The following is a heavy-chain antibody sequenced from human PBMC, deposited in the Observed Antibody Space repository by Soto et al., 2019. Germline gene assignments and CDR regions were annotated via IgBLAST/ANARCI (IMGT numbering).Heavy chain of an antibody. V-gene: IGHV1-3*01. CDR2: INAGNGNT. Sequence: QVQLVQSGAEVKKPGASVKVSCKASGYTFTSYAMHWVRQAPGQRLEWMGWINAGNGNTKYSQKIQGRVTITRDTSASTAYMELSSVRSEDTAVYYCARSIVVVTAADYWGQGTLVTVSS. CDR3: ARSIVVVTAADY. D-gene: IGHD2-21*02. J-gene: IGHJ4*02. CDR1: GYTFTSYA.